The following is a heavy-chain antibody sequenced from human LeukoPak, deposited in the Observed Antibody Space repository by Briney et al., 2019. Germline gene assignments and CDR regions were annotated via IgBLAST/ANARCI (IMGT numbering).Heavy chain of an antibody. V-gene: IGHV1-46*01. CDR3: ARAGGLYDAFDI. CDR2: INPSGGST. D-gene: IGHD3-16*02. Sequence: ASVKVSCKASGYTFTSYYMHWVRQAPGQGLEWMGIINPSGGSTSYAQKFQGRVTMTRDMSTSTVYMELSSLRSEDTAVYYCARAGGLYDAFDIWGQGTMVTVSS. CDR1: GYTFTSYY. J-gene: IGHJ3*02.